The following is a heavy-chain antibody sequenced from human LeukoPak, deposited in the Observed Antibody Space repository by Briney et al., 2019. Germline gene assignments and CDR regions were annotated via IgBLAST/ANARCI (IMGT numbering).Heavy chain of an antibody. J-gene: IGHJ4*02. CDR1: GFTFSSYA. V-gene: IGHV3-48*04. D-gene: IGHD2-2*01. Sequence: GGSLRLSCAASGFTFSSYAMHWVRQAPGKGLEWVSYIGTTTSTIYYADSAKGRFTISRDNAKNSLYLQMNSLRAEDTAVYYCARDRGYCRGTTCYAYYFDSWGQGTLVTVSS. CDR2: IGTTTSTI. CDR3: ARDRGYCRGTTCYAYYFDS.